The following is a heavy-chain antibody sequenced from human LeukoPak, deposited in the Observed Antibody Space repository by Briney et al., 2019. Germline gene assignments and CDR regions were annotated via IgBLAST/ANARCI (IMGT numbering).Heavy chain of an antibody. D-gene: IGHD3-16*02. J-gene: IGHJ4*02. CDR3: AKMDYVWGSYPLGYFDY. CDR2: ISGSGGST. V-gene: IGHV3-23*01. Sequence: GGSLRLSCAASGFTFSSYAMSWVRQAPGKGLEWVSAISGSGGSTYYADSVKGRFTISRDNSENTLYLQMNSLRAEDTAVYYCAKMDYVWGSYPLGYFDYWGQGTLVTVSS. CDR1: GFTFSSYA.